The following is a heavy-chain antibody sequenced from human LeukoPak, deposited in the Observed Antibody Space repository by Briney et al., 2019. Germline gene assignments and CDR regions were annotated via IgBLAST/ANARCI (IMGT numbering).Heavy chain of an antibody. CDR1: GYSFTSYW. CDR3: ARVIAAAGRTHFDY. V-gene: IGHV1-69*01. Sequence: KISCKGSGYSFTSYWISWVRQAPGQGLEWMGGIIPIFGTANYAQKFQGRVTITADEPTSTAYMELSSLRSEDTAVYYCARVIAAAGRTHFDYWGQGTLVAVSS. D-gene: IGHD6-13*01. CDR2: IIPIFGTA. J-gene: IGHJ4*02.